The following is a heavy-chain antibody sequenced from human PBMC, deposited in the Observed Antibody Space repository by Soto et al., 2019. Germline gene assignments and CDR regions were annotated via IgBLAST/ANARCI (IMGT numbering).Heavy chain of an antibody. J-gene: IGHJ6*02. Sequence: GGSLRLSCAASGFTFSSYAMHWVRQAPGKGLEWVAVISYDGSNKYYADSVKGRFTISRDNSKNTLYLQMNSLRAEDTAVYYRARDATVVPAAMYYYYGMDVWGQGTTVTVSS. CDR3: ARDATVVPAAMYYYYGMDV. CDR1: GFTFSSYA. CDR2: ISYDGSNK. D-gene: IGHD2-2*01. V-gene: IGHV3-30-3*01.